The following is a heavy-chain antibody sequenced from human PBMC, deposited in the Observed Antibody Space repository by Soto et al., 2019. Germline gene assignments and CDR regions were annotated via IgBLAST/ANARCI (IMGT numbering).Heavy chain of an antibody. CDR3: ARESHESGWL. J-gene: IGHJ4*02. CDR2: ISGDGDT. Sequence: GGSLRLSCAASGFSVSNKYMIWVRQAPGKGLEWVSGISGDGDTYYADSVRGRFTFTRDNSKNMIYLQMNNLRVQDTAVYYCARESHESGWLWGQGTQVTVSS. CDR1: GFSVSNKY. D-gene: IGHD6-19*01. V-gene: IGHV3-66*01.